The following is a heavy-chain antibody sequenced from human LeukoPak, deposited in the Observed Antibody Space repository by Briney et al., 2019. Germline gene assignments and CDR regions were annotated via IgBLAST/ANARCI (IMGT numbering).Heavy chain of an antibody. CDR1: GFTFTKYW. J-gene: IGHJ2*01. CDR3: ARDYSFGDAYWYLDL. V-gene: IGHV3-74*01. Sequence: PGGSLRLSCAASGFTFTKYWMHWVRQGPGRGLVWVSRIHPDGSSATYADSVKGRFTISRDNAKNTLSLQMNSLRAEDTAVYYCARDYSFGDAYWYLDLWGRGTLVTVSS. CDR2: IHPDGSSA. D-gene: IGHD4-17*01.